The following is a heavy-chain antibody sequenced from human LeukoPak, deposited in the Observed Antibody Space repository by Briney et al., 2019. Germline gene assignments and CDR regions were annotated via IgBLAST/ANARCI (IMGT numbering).Heavy chain of an antibody. D-gene: IGHD3-22*01. CDR2: IRYDGSDK. CDR1: GFTFSSYG. CDR3: ALYYYDSSGYPYFDY. Sequence: GGSLRLSCAASGFTFSSYGMHWVRQAPGKGLEWVAFIRYDGSDKYYADSVKGRFTISRDNSKNTLYLQMNSLRAEDTAVYYCALYYYDSSGYPYFDYWAREPWSPSPQ. V-gene: IGHV3-30*02. J-gene: IGHJ4*02.